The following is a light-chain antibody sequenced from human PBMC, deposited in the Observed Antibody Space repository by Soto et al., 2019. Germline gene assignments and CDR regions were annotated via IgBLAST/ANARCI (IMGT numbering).Light chain of an antibody. CDR3: QQYNKWPPWT. Sequence: EIVMTQSPATLSVSPGERVTLSCRASQSVSSNLAWYQQKRGQAPRLLIYGASTRATGIPARFSGSGSGTEFTLTISSLQSEDFAVYYCQQYNKWPPWTFGQGTKVEIK. V-gene: IGKV3-15*01. CDR1: QSVSSN. CDR2: GAS. J-gene: IGKJ1*01.